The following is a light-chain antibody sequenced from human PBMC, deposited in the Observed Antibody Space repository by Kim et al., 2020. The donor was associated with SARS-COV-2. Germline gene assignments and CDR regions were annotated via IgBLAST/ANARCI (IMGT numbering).Light chain of an antibody. Sequence: SSELPQDPAVSVALGQTVRITCQGDSLRSYYATWYQQKPGQAPILVNYGKNNRPSGIPDRFSGSSSGNTASLTITGTQAGDEAEYYCNSRDSNDNVVFGG. CDR1: SLRSYY. V-gene: IGLV3-19*01. J-gene: IGLJ2*01. CDR3: NSRDSNDNVV. CDR2: GKN.